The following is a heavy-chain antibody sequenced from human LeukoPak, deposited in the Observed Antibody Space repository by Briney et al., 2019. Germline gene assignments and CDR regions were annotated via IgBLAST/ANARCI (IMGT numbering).Heavy chain of an antibody. D-gene: IGHD3-10*01. V-gene: IGHV3-30*18. Sequence: GSLRLSCAASGFTFSSYGMHWVRQAPGKGLEWVAVISYDGSNKYYADSVKGRFTISRDNSKNTLYLQMNSLRAEDTAVYYCAKDGSGTIGYYFDYWGQGTLVTVSS. CDR2: ISYDGSNK. CDR1: GFTFSSYG. CDR3: AKDGSGTIGYYFDY. J-gene: IGHJ4*02.